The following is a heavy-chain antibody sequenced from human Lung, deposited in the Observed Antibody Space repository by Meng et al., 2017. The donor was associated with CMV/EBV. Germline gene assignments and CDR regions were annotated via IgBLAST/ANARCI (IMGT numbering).Heavy chain of an antibody. CDR1: GFTFSSYW. CDR2: INSDGSST. Sequence: SCAASGFTFSSYWMHWVRQAPGKGLVWVSRINSDGSSTSYADSVKGRFTISRDNAKNTLYLQMNSLRAEDTAVYYCARDNPYYDFWSGYYGYYFDYWXQGTLVTVSS. J-gene: IGHJ4*02. CDR3: ARDNPYYDFWSGYYGYYFDY. V-gene: IGHV3-74*01. D-gene: IGHD3-3*01.